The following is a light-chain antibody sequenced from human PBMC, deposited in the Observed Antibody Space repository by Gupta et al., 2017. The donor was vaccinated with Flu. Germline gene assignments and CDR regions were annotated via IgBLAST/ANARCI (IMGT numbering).Light chain of an antibody. CDR3: RQYNNWPFT. CDR2: GAS. CDR1: QSVSSN. Sequence: EIVMTQSPATLSVSPGERATLSCRASQSVSSNLAWYQQKPGQAPRLLIYGASTRATGIPARFSGSGSGTEFTLTISSLQSEDFAVYYCRQYNNWPFTFGPGTKVEIK. J-gene: IGKJ3*01. V-gene: IGKV3-15*01.